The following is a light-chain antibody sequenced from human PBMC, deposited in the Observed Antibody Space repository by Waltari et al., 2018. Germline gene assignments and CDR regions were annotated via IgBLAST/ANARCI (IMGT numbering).Light chain of an antibody. CDR3: AVWDGSLNGVV. V-gene: IGLV1-44*01. CDR2: RKD. CDR1: SSHFGRNT. J-gene: IGLJ2*01. Sequence: QSVLTQPPSASGPPGQRAPISCSGSSSHFGRNTLIRYQQSPGTAPKPLMYRKDQRPSGVRDRFSGSKSGTSASLAISGLQSEDEADYYCAVWDGSLNGVVFGGGTRLTVL.